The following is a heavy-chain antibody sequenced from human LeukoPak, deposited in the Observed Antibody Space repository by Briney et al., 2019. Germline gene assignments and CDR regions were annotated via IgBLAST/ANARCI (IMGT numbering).Heavy chain of an antibody. J-gene: IGHJ5*02. CDR2: SYYSGST. D-gene: IGHD6-13*01. Sequence: PSETLSLTCTVSGGSISSYYWSWIRQPPGKGLEWIGDSYYSGSTNYNPSLKSRVTISVDTSKNQFSLKLSSVTAADTAVYYCAREVGGEQQPWFDPWGQGTLVTVSS. CDR3: AREVGGEQQPWFDP. V-gene: IGHV4-59*01. CDR1: GGSISSYY.